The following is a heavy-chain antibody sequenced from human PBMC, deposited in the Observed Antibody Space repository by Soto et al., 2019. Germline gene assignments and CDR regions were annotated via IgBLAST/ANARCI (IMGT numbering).Heavy chain of an antibody. Sequence: PSQTLSLTCDISGDSVSSKSVAWDWNRQSPSRGHEWLGRPYFRSKWYNDSVKSVKSRITINPVTSTNQFSLLLNSVSPDDTAVDYYSRGSFENLVHWLDVWGQGTMVTVSS. CDR2: PYFRSKWYN. V-gene: IGHV6-1*01. CDR1: GDSVSSKSVA. J-gene: IGHJ5*01. CDR3: SRGSFENLVHWLDV. D-gene: IGHD3-9*01.